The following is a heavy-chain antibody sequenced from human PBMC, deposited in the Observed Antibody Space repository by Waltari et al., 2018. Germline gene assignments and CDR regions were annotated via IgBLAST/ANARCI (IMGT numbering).Heavy chain of an antibody. Sequence: QVQLVQSGAEVKKPGASVKVSCKVSGYTLTELSMHWVRQAPGKGLEWMGGFDHEDGERMYEQKFQGRVTMTEDTSTDTAYMELSSLRSEDTAVYYCATGPYDFWSWGAFDIWGQGTMVTVSS. CDR1: GYTLTELS. D-gene: IGHD3-3*01. CDR2: FDHEDGER. J-gene: IGHJ3*02. V-gene: IGHV1-24*01. CDR3: ATGPYDFWSWGAFDI.